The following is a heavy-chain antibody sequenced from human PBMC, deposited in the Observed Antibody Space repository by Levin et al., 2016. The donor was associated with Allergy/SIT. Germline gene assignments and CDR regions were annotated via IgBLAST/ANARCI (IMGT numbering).Heavy chain of an antibody. D-gene: IGHD3-10*01. J-gene: IGHJ6*02. CDR2: INHSGST. V-gene: IGHV4-34*01. CDR3: ARITMVRGVPHFGGMDV. Sequence: WIRQPPGRGLEWIGEINHSGSTNYNPSLKSRVTISVDTSKNQFSLKLSSVTAADTAVYYCARITMVRGVPHFGGMDVWGQGTTVTVSS.